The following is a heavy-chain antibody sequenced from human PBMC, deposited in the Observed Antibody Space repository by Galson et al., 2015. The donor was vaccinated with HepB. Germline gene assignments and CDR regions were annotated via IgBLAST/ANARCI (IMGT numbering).Heavy chain of an antibody. D-gene: IGHD6-19*01. V-gene: IGHV3-53*04. J-gene: IGHJ1*01. CDR2: IYNGGTT. CDR1: EFTAGSSY. Sequence: SLRLSCAVSEFTAGSSYMTWVRQAPGKGLESVSVIYNGGTTKYADSVKGRFTISRHSSSNSVYLRMNSLRAEDTAVYYCARAHTNGWLAIEHWGQGTLVTVSS. CDR3: ARAHTNGWLAIEH.